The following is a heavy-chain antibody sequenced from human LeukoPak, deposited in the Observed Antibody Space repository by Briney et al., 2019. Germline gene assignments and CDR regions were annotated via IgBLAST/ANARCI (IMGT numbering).Heavy chain of an antibody. CDR3: ARSDLDAFDI. Sequence: PGGSLRLSCAASGNYWMHWVRQAPGKGLVWVSHINSDGSWTSYADSVKGRLTISRDNAKNTLYLQMNSLRAEDTAVYYCARSDLDAFDIWGQGTMVTVSS. J-gene: IGHJ3*02. CDR2: INSDGSWT. CDR1: GNYW. V-gene: IGHV3-74*01. D-gene: IGHD2-21*02.